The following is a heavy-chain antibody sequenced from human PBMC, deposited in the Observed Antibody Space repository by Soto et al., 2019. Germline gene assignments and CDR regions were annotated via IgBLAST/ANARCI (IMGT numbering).Heavy chain of an antibody. J-gene: IGHJ6*02. CDR1: GFTFSSYL. Sequence: PGGSLRLSCAASGFTFSSYLMSWVRQAPGKGLEWVANIKQDGSEKYYVDSVKGRFTISRDNAKNTLYLQMNSLRAEDTAVYYCARDRIPTGMDVWGQGTTVTVSS. V-gene: IGHV3-7*01. CDR2: IKQDGSEK. CDR3: ARDRIPTGMDV.